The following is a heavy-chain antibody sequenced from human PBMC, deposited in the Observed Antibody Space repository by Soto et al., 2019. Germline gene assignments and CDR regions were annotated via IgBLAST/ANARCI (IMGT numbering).Heavy chain of an antibody. Sequence: QVQLVQSGAEVKKPGASVKVSCKASGYTFTSYYMHWVRQAPGQGLEWMGIINPSGGSTSYAQKCQGRVTMTRDTSTSTVYMELSSLRSEDTAVYYCARELTGDYGDQGHWGQGTLVTVSS. CDR1: GYTFTSYY. J-gene: IGHJ4*02. V-gene: IGHV1-46*01. CDR2: INPSGGST. D-gene: IGHD4-17*01. CDR3: ARELTGDYGDQGH.